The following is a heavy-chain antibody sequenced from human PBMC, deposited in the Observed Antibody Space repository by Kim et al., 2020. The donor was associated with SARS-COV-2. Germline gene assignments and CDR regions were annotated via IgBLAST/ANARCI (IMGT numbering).Heavy chain of an antibody. J-gene: IGHJ6*02. D-gene: IGHD1-26*01. CDR1: GFTFSNYD. CDR2: IGTAGDT. Sequence: GGSLRLSCVASGFTFSNYDMHWVRQATGKGLEWVSTIGTAGDTYYPGSVKGRFTISRENAKNSLYLQMNSLRAGDTAVYYCARAVSGSYFPAYYYYGMDVWGQGTTVTVSS. CDR3: ARAVSGSYFPAYYYYGMDV. V-gene: IGHV3-13*04.